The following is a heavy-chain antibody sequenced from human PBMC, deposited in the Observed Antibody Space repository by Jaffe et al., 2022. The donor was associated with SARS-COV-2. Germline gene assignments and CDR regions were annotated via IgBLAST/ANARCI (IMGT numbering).Heavy chain of an antibody. CDR1: GFTFSSYS. CDR2: ISSSSTTI. Sequence: EVQLVESGGGLVQPGGSLRLSCAASGFTFSSYSMNWVRQAPGKGLDWVSYISSSSTTIYYADSVKGRFTISRDNAKNSVFLEMNSLRDEDTAVYYCARGRGGYSGYDPVDYWGQGTLVTVAS. V-gene: IGHV3-48*02. D-gene: IGHD5-12*01. CDR3: ARGRGGYSGYDPVDY. J-gene: IGHJ4*02.